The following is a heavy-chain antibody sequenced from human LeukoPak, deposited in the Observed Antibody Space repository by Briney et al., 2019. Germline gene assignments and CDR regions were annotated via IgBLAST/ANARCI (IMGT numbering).Heavy chain of an antibody. CDR2: ISAYNGDT. CDR1: GYTFSTYG. D-gene: IGHD2-2*02. CDR3: ARDGESRFYTYYYMDV. J-gene: IGHJ6*03. V-gene: IGHV1-18*01. Sequence: ASVKVSCKASGYTFSTYGISWVRQATGQGLEWMGWISAYNGDTKYAQKVQGRVTLTTDTSTSTAYMELRSLRSDDTAVYYCARDGESRFYTYYYMDVWGKGTTVTVSS.